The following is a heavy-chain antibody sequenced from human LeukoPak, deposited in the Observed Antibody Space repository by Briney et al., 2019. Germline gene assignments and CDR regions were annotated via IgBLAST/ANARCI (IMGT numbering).Heavy chain of an antibody. CDR3: ARGQGLVGPTSDYYYMDV. Sequence: ASVKVSCKASGYMFTGYYMHWVRQAPGQGLEWMGWINPNSGGTNYAQKFQGRVTMTRDTSIITTYMELSRLTSDDTAVYYCARGQGLVGPTSDYYYMDVWGKGTTVTVSS. CDR2: INPNSGGT. J-gene: IGHJ6*03. CDR1: GYMFTGYY. D-gene: IGHD1-26*01. V-gene: IGHV1-2*02.